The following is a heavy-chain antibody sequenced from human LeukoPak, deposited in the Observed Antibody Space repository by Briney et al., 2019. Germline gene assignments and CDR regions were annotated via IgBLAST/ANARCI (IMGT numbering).Heavy chain of an antibody. J-gene: IGHJ4*02. V-gene: IGHV4-4*09. D-gene: IGHD3-9*01. CDR3: ATSYDNKIVPYDC. CDR1: GVSITSYK. CDR2: ISTSGRT. Sequence: PSETLSLTCTVSGVSITSYKWSWFRQSPGKGLEWIGFISTSGRTDYNPSLTSRVSMSVDTSKSQVSLRLSSVTAEDTAVYYCATSYDNKIVPYDCWGQGILVTVSS.